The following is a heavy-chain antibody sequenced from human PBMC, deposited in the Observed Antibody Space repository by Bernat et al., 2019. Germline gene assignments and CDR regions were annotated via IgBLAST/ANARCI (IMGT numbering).Heavy chain of an antibody. CDR3: ARQAYCGGDCYTFLY. CDR2: IYYSGST. D-gene: IGHD2-21*02. V-gene: IGHV4-39*01. CDR1: GGSISSSSYY. J-gene: IGHJ4*02. Sequence: QVQLQESGPGLVKPSGTLSLTCTVSGGSISSSSYYWGWIRQPPGKGLEWIGSIYYSGSTYYNPSLKSRVTISVDTSKNQFSLKLSSVTAADTAVYYCARQAYCGGDCYTFLYWGQGTLVTVSS.